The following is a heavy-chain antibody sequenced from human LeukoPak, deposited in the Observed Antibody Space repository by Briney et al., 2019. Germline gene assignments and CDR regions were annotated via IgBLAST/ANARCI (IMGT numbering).Heavy chain of an antibody. Sequence: SETLSLTCTVSGGSLSGHYWSWIRQPPGKRLEWIGYVSYTGRTKYNPSLQSRVTISIDTSKSQFSLNLTSVTSADTAVYSCARLLDNDISGDPDTFDVWGQGTTVIVSS. CDR3: ARLLDNDISGDPDTFDV. D-gene: IGHD3-22*01. J-gene: IGHJ3*01. CDR2: VSYTGRT. V-gene: IGHV4-59*11. CDR1: GGSLSGHY.